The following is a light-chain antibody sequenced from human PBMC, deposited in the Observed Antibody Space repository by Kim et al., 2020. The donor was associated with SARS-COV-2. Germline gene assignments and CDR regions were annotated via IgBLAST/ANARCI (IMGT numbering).Light chain of an antibody. CDR2: GAS. J-gene: IGKJ4*01. V-gene: IGKV3-15*01. CDR1: QSVSNM. CDR3: QEYKTWPLT. Sequence: EIVLTQSPVTLSVSPGERATLSCRTTQSVSNMFAWYQQKPGQAPRLLIYGASTRATGISARFSGSGSGTEFTLIINSLQPEDFAVYYCQEYKTWPLTFGGGNKLEI.